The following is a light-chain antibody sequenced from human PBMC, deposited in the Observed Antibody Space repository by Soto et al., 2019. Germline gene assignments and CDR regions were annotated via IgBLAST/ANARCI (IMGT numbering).Light chain of an antibody. Sequence: DIPLTQSPSFLSASVGDRVTITCRASQGISNFLAWYQQKSEKAPKLLISAASTLESGVPSRFSGSGSGTEFTLSNSSLQPEDFATYYCQQLNGYPSFGQGTKLEIK. CDR1: QGISNF. J-gene: IGKJ2*01. CDR3: QQLNGYPS. CDR2: AAS. V-gene: IGKV1-9*01.